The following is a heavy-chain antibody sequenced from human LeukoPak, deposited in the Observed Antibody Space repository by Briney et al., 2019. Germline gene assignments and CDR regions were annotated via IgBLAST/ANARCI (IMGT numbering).Heavy chain of an antibody. J-gene: IGHJ4*02. Sequence: APVKVSCKASGYTFTGYYMHWVRQAPGQGLEWMGWINPNSGGTNYAQKLQGRVTMTTDTSTSTAYMELRSLRSDDTAVYYCARGQEFRGIAAADPPFDYWGQGTLVTVSS. V-gene: IGHV1-2*02. CDR1: GYTFTGYY. CDR3: ARGQEFRGIAAADPPFDY. CDR2: INPNSGGT. D-gene: IGHD6-13*01.